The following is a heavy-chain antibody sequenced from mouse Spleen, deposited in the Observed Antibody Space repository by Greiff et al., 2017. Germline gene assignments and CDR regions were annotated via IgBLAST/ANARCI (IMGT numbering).Heavy chain of an antibody. J-gene: IGHJ2*01. Sequence: VQLKQSGPVLVKPGASVKMSCKASGYTFTDYYMNWVKQSHGKSLEWIGVINPYNGGTSYNQKFKGKATLTVDKSSSTAYMELNSLTSEDSAVYYCARKNGSSYSYYFDYWGQGTTLTVSS. V-gene: IGHV1-19*01. CDR2: INPYNGGT. CDR3: ARKNGSSYSYYFDY. D-gene: IGHD1-1*01. CDR1: GYTFTDYY.